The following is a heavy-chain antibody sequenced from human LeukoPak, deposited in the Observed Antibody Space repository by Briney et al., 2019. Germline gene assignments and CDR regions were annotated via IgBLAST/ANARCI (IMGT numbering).Heavy chain of an antibody. D-gene: IGHD2/OR15-2a*01. V-gene: IGHV1-2*02. CDR2: INPNTGGT. Sequence: ASVKVSCKTSGYTFTAYNIHWVRQAPGQGLDWMGWINPNTGGTHSPEKFKGRVTMTRDTAFSTAYMELSRLRSDDTAVYYCARDKEAISAPFGDAFDIWGQGTMVTVSS. J-gene: IGHJ3*02. CDR1: GYTFTAYN. CDR3: ARDKEAISAPFGDAFDI.